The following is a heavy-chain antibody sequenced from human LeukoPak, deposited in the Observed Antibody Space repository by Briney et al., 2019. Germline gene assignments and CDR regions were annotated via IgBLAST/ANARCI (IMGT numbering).Heavy chain of an antibody. CDR3: AKDGGLWFGEFDY. CDR1: GFTFSSYA. J-gene: IGHJ4*02. V-gene: IGHV3-23*01. D-gene: IGHD3-10*01. CDR2: ISGSGGST. Sequence: GGSLRLSCAASGFTFSSYAMSWVRQAPGKGPEWVSAISGSGGSTYYADSVKGRFTISRDNSKNTLYLQMNSLRAEDTAVYYCAKDGGLWFGEFDYWGQGTLVNVSS.